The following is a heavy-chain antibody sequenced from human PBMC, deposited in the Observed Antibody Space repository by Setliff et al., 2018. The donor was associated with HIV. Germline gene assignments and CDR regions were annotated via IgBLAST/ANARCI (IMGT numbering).Heavy chain of an antibody. V-gene: IGHV1-8*01. Sequence: ASVKVSCKASGYTFPSYDINWVRQATGQGLEWMGCMNPNSGNTGYAQKFQGRLTMTRNTSISTVNMELSSLRSEDTAVYFCARVGRLHYLTPFYYYGMDAWGQGTTVTVS. CDR1: GYTFPSYD. D-gene: IGHD4-4*01. CDR2: MNPNSGNT. J-gene: IGHJ6*02. CDR3: ARVGRLHYLTPFYYYGMDA.